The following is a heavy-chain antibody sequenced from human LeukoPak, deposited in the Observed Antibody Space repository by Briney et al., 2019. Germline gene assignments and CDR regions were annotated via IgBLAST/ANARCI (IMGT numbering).Heavy chain of an antibody. J-gene: IGHJ3*02. CDR3: AKDSVVPRGWGAFDI. D-gene: IGHD3-10*01. CDR2: ISGSGGST. V-gene: IGHV3-23*01. CDR1: GFTVSSNY. Sequence: GGSLRLSCAASGFTVSSNYMSWVRQAPGKGLEWVSAISGSGGSTYYADSVKGRFTISRDNSKNTLYLQMNSLRAEDTAVYYCAKDSVVPRGWGAFDIWGQGTMVTVSS.